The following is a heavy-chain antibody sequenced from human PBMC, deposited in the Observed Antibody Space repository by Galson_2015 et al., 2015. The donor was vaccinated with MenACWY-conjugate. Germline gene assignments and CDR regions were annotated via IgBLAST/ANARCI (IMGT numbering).Heavy chain of an antibody. CDR3: ATSPLFAEITVLPAATWYCQM. D-gene: IGHD2-2*01. Sequence: SVKVSCKASGGTFNRHAISWVRQAPGQGLEFMGGIIPPYDTTKYARKFQGRVTITADKSTSTAYMELTRLSSADTAVYYCATSPLFAEITVLPAATWYCQMWAPRTLVTVSP. CDR1: GGTFNRHA. CDR2: IIPPYDTT. V-gene: IGHV1-69*06. J-gene: IGHJ1*01.